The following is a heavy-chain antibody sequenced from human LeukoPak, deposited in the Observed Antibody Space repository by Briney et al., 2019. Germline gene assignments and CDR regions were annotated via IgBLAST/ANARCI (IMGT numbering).Heavy chain of an antibody. CDR1: GFTFSSYG. D-gene: IGHD3-22*01. J-gene: IGHJ4*02. V-gene: IGHV3-33*01. CDR2: IWYDGSNK. CDR3: ARDRRRYYDSSGSFDY. Sequence: PGGSLRLSCAASGFTFSSYGMHWVRQAPGKGLEWVAVIWYDGSNKYYADSVKGRFTISRDNSKNTLYLQMNSLRAGDTAVYYCARDRRRYYDSSGSFDYWGQGTLVTVSS.